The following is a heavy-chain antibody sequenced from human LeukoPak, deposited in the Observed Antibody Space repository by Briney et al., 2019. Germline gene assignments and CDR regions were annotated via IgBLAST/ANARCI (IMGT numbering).Heavy chain of an antibody. CDR3: ARDHPQRVGYSYGAFDY. V-gene: IGHV3-53*01. CDR1: GLTVSSNY. Sequence: GGSLRLSCAASGLTVSSNYMSWVRQAPGKGLEWVSVIYSGGSTYYADSVKGRFTISRDNSKKTLYLQMNSLRAEDTAVYYCARDHPQRVGYSYGAFDYWRQGTLVTVSS. D-gene: IGHD5-18*01. J-gene: IGHJ4*02. CDR2: IYSGGST.